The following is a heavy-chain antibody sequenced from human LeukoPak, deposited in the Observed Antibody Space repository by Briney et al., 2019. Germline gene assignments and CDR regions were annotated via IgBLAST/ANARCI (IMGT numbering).Heavy chain of an antibody. CDR1: GGTFSSYA. CDR2: IIPILGIA. CDR3: AREGDCSSTSCHAKYYYYMDV. Sequence: ASVKVSCKASGGTFSSYAISWVRQAPGQGLEWMGRIIPILGIANYAQKFQGRVTITTDESTSTAYMELSSLRSEDTAVYYCAREGDCSSTSCHAKYYYYMDVWGKGTTVTVSS. J-gene: IGHJ6*03. V-gene: IGHV1-69*04. D-gene: IGHD2-2*01.